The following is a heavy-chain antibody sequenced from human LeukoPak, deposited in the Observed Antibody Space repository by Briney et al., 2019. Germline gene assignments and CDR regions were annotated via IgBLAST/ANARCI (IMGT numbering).Heavy chain of an antibody. J-gene: IGHJ4*02. Sequence: ASVKVSCKASGYTFTSYYMHWVRQAPRQGLEWMGIINPSGGSTSYAQKFQGRVTMTRDMSTSTVYMELSSLRSEDTAVYYCARDTLKYYYDSSGYYLSNWGQGTLVTVSS. CDR3: ARDTLKYYYDSSGYYLSN. CDR1: GYTFTSYY. V-gene: IGHV1-46*01. D-gene: IGHD3-22*01. CDR2: INPSGGST.